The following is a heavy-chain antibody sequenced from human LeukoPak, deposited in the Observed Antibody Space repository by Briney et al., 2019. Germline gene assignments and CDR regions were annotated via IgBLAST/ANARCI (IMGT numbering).Heavy chain of an antibody. CDR2: IYYSGII. CDR3: ARIVPAATYYYMDV. J-gene: IGHJ6*03. D-gene: IGHD2-2*01. CDR1: GGSISSGSDY. Sequence: SETLSLTCTVSGGSISSGSDYWSWIRQPAGKGLEWIGRIYYSGIIYYNPSLKSRVTISVDTSKNQFSLELSSVTAADTAVYYCARIVPAATYYYMDVWGKGTTVTVSS. V-gene: IGHV4-39*07.